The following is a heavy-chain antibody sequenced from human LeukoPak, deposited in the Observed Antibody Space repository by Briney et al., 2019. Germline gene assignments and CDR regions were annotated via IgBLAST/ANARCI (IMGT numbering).Heavy chain of an antibody. CDR2: ISGDGGST. V-gene: IGHV3-43*02. Sequence: GGSLRLSCAASGFTFHDYAMHWVRQAPGKGLEWVSLISGDGGSTYYADSVKGRFTISRDNNKNSLYLQMNSLRTEDTALYYCAISADSSGWYEAFDIWRQGTLVTVSS. J-gene: IGHJ3*02. CDR3: AISADSSGWYEAFDI. CDR1: GFTFHDYA. D-gene: IGHD6-19*01.